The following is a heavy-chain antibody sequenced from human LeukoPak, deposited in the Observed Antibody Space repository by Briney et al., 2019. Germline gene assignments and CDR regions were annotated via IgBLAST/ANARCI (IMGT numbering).Heavy chain of an antibody. V-gene: IGHV1-69*05. D-gene: IGHD3-22*01. Sequence: ASVKVSCKASGGTFSSYAISWVRQAPGQGLEGMGGIIPIFGTANYAQKFQGRVTMTRNTSISTAYMELSSLRSEDTAVYYCARSYDSSGYYQNWGGYYYYYMDVWGKGTTVTISS. CDR3: ARSYDSSGYYQNWGGYYYYYMDV. CDR1: GGTFSSYA. J-gene: IGHJ6*03. CDR2: IIPIFGTA.